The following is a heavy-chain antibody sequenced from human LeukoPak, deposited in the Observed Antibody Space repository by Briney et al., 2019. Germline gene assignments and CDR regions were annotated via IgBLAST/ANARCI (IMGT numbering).Heavy chain of an antibody. Sequence: SETLSLTCTVSGGSISSYYWSWIRQPPGKGLEWIGYIYYSGSTNYNPSLKSRVAISVDTSKNQFSLKLSSVTAADTAVYYCARVPSGSYYDYYYYYGMDVWGQGTTVTVSS. V-gene: IGHV4-59*01. CDR1: GGSISSYY. CDR2: IYYSGST. J-gene: IGHJ6*02. CDR3: ARVPSGSYYDYYYYYGMDV. D-gene: IGHD1-26*01.